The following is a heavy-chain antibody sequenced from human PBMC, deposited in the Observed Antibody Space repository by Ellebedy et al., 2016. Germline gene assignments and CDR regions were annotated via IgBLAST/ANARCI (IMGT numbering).Heavy chain of an antibody. CDR1: GFTFSSYW. V-gene: IGHV3-7*03. CDR3: ARYGLSGTFDL. Sequence: GGSLRLSCAASGFTFSSYWMGWVRQAPGKGLEWVANIRSDESEKYFKDSVKGRFTISSDNAKNSVYLQMNSLRVEDTAMYYCARYGLSGTFDLWGQGTPVTVSS. D-gene: IGHD3-10*01. J-gene: IGHJ4*02. CDR2: IRSDESEK.